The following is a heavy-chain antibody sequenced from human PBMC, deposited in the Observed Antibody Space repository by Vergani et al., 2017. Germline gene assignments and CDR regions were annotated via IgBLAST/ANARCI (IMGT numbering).Heavy chain of an antibody. D-gene: IGHD1-1*01. Sequence: EVQLLESGGGLVQPGGSLRLSCAASGFTFSSYAMSWVRQAPGKGLEWVGRIRNKAKDYTTQYAASVKGRLTISRDDSTSYLYLQMLSLQTQDTALYYCVRVKCSIWNDHHQDIWGQGTLVTVSS. CDR2: IRNKAKDYTT. V-gene: IGHV3-72*01. CDR3: VRVKCSIWNDHHQDI. CDR1: GFTFSSYA. J-gene: IGHJ3*02.